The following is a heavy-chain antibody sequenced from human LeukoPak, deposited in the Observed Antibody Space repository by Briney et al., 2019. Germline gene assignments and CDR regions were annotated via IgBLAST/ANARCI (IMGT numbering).Heavy chain of an antibody. J-gene: IGHJ4*02. CDR2: ISENGGST. D-gene: IGHD2-8*01. CDR3: ARNGAYVRNYDY. V-gene: IGHV3-64*01. Sequence: GGSLRLSCAASGFTFSSYAMHWVRQAPGKGLEYVSAISENGGSTYYANSVKGRFTISRGNSKNTLYLQMGSLRAEDMAVYYCARNGAYVRNYDYWGQGTLVTVSS. CDR1: GFTFSSYA.